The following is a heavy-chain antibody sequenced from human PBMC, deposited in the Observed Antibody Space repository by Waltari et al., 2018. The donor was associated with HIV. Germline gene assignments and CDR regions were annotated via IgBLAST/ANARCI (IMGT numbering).Heavy chain of an antibody. D-gene: IGHD2-2*01. V-gene: IGHV1-69*13. CDR3: ARVICSTTSCYDLDYYYGMDV. CDR1: GGDFHNDA. J-gene: IGHJ6*02. Sequence: QVQLVQSGAEVKKPGSSVKVSCKASGGDFHNDAFSWVRQAPGQGLEWMGGIIPIFGTTNYAQKFQGRVRITADESTSTAYMDLSSLRSEDTAVYYCARVICSTTSCYDLDYYYGMDVWGQGTTVTVSS. CDR2: IIPIFGTT.